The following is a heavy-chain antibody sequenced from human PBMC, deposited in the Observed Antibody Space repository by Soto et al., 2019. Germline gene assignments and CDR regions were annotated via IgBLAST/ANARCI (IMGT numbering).Heavy chain of an antibody. Sequence: PGGSLRLSCAASGFALSTYGMHWVRQAPGRGLEWVAMVSYDVNNQYYADSVKGRFTISRDYSKNTLYLQMNSLRGEDTAVYYCAKDTMARDYFFKNGMDVWGHGTTVTVSS. CDR2: VSYDVNNQ. CDR3: AKDTMARDYFFKNGMDV. CDR1: GFALSTYG. J-gene: IGHJ6*02. D-gene: IGHD3-10*01. V-gene: IGHV3-30*18.